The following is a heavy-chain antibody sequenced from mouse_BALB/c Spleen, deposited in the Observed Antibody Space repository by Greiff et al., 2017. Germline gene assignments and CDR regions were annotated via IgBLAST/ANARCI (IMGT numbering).Heavy chain of an antibody. V-gene: IGHV1S56*01. J-gene: IGHJ3*01. CDR3: ARSRYDDWFAY. D-gene: IGHD2-14*01. Sequence: VQLQQSGPELVKPGASVRISCKASGYTFTSYYIHWVKQRPGQGLEWIGWIYPGNVNTKYNEKFKGKATLTADKSSSTAYMQLSSLTSEDSAVYFCARSRYDDWFAYWGQGTLVTVSA. CDR1: GYTFTSYY. CDR2: IYPGNVNT.